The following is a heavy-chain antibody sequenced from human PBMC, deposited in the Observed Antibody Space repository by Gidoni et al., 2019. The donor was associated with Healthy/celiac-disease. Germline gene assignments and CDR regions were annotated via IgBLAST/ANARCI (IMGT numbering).Heavy chain of an antibody. J-gene: IGHJ5*02. D-gene: IGHD6-19*01. Sequence: QVQLQQWGAGLLKPSETLSLTCAVYGGSFSGYYWSWIRQPPGKGLEWIGEINHSGSTNYNPSLKSRVTISVDTSKNQFSLKLSSVTAADTAVYYCARGQPETKVAGTSVWFDPWGQGTLVTVSS. CDR2: INHSGST. CDR1: GGSFSGYY. CDR3: ARGQPETKVAGTSVWFDP. V-gene: IGHV4-34*01.